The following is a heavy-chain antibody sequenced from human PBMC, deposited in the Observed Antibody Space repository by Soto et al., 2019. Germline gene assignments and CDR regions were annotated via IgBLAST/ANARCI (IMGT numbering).Heavy chain of an antibody. CDR3: ASATVVAATFDF. V-gene: IGHV3-21*01. CDR1: GFAFMSYN. D-gene: IGHD2-15*01. J-gene: IGHJ4*02. Sequence: EVQLVESGGGLVKPGGSLTLSCAASGFAFMSYNMNWVRQAPGKGLEWVASISSGSSNIYYADSVKGRFTISRDNAKNSLFLQMDSLRAEDSAVYYCASATVVAATFDFWGQGTLVTVSS. CDR2: ISSGSSNI.